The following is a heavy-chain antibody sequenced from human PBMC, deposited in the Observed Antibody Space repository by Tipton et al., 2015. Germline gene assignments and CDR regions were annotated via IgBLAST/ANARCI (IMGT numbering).Heavy chain of an antibody. CDR1: GFTFSNYG. CDR3: ARDYDGRVYYTAACFDP. CDR2: IWFDGNNK. V-gene: IGHV3-33*01. Sequence: SLRLSCAASGFTFSNYGMHWVRQAPGKGLEWVTTIWFDGNNKYYSDSVTGRFTISRGNSQNTLYLQMDSLRAEDTAVYYCARDYDGRVYYTAACFDPWGQGTLVTVSS. D-gene: IGHD3-22*01. J-gene: IGHJ5*02.